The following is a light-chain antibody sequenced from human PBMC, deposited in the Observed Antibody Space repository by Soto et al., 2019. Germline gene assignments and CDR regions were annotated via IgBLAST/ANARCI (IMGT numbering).Light chain of an antibody. Sequence: DIQMTQSPSTLSASVGDRVTITCRASQTISSWLAWYQQKPGKAPKLLIYKASTLKSGVPSRFSGTGSATEFTLTITSLQPDDFATCYCQHYTSYSGAFGQGSKGDIK. CDR3: QHYTSYSGA. J-gene: IGKJ1*01. V-gene: IGKV1-5*03. CDR2: KAS. CDR1: QTISSW.